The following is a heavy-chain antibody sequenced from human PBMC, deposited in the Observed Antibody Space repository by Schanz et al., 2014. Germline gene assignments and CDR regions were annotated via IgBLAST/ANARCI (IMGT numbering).Heavy chain of an antibody. CDR2: IYYTGTT. CDR3: ARRDNYLSAFDI. Sequence: QLQLQESGPGLVKPSETLSLTCTVSGASISGSSDYWGWIRQSPGKGLEWIGNIYYTGTTYYNPSLKSRVSIPVDTSKNQVSRKLPSVTAADTAVFYCARRDNYLSAFDIWGQGTMVTVSS. CDR1: GASISGSSDY. V-gene: IGHV4-39*01. D-gene: IGHD4-4*01. J-gene: IGHJ3*02.